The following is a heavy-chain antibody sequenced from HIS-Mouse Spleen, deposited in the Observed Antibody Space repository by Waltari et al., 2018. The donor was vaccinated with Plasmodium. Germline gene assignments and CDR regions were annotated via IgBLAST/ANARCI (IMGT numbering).Heavy chain of an antibody. V-gene: IGHV3-53*01. CDR3: ARGMKSSSSAFDI. Sequence: EVQLVESGGGLIQPGGSLRLSCAASGFTVSSNYMSWVRQAPGKGLEWVSVIYSGGSTDYADSVKGRFTISRDNSKNTLYLQMNSLRAEDTAVYYCARGMKSSSSAFDIWGQGTMVTVSS. D-gene: IGHD6-6*01. CDR1: GFTVSSNY. J-gene: IGHJ3*02. CDR2: IYSGGST.